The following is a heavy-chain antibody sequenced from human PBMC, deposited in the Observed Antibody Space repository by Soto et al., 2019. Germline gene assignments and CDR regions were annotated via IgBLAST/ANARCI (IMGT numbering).Heavy chain of an antibody. Sequence: EVPLLESGGGLVQPGGSLRLSCAASGFTFSNYAMSWVRQAPGKGLEWVSAISGSGGSTYYADSVKGRFTISRDNSKNTLSLQMNSLRAEDTAVYYCAKDKMGSVVGAAPFDYWGQGTLVTVSS. V-gene: IGHV3-23*01. J-gene: IGHJ4*02. CDR1: GFTFSNYA. CDR3: AKDKMGSVVGAAPFDY. D-gene: IGHD1-26*01. CDR2: ISGSGGST.